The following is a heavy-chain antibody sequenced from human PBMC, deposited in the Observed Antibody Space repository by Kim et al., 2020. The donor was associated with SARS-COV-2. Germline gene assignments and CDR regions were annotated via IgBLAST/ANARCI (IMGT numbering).Heavy chain of an antibody. CDR2: IYYTGST. Sequence: RSDGSYWTCIRQDQGKGLEEMGYIYYTGSTYYNPSLRSRVTISLDTSGNQFSLRLSSVTAADTAVYYCAKNYGSSPGYYFDSWGQGTLVTVSA. CDR1: RSDGSY. J-gene: IGHJ4*02. CDR3: AKNYGSSPGYYFDS. V-gene: IGHV4-31*02. D-gene: IGHD3-16*01.